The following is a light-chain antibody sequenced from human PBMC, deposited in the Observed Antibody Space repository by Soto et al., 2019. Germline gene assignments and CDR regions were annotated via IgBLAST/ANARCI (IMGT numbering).Light chain of an antibody. CDR1: QGISTW. CDR3: QQANSFPLT. CDR2: DAS. Sequence: DIQMTQSPSSVSASVGDRVTITCRASQGISTWLAWYQQKPGMAPKLMIYDASSLHSGVPSRFSGSGSGTDFTLTISSLQPEDFGNYYYQQANSFPLTFGGGTKVEIK. J-gene: IGKJ4*01. V-gene: IGKV1-12*01.